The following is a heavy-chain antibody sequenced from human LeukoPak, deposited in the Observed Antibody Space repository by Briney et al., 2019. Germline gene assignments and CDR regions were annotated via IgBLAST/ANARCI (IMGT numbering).Heavy chain of an antibody. J-gene: IGHJ4*02. V-gene: IGHV1-8*01. CDR1: GYTFTSYD. Sequence: EASVKVSCKASGYTFTSYDIDWVRQATGQGLEWMGWMNPNSGNTGYAQKFQGRVTMTRNTSISTAYMELSSLRSEDTAVYYCARGTTHDSHPDYWGQRTLVTVSS. CDR3: ARGTTHDSHPDY. CDR2: MNPNSGNT. D-gene: IGHD3-22*01.